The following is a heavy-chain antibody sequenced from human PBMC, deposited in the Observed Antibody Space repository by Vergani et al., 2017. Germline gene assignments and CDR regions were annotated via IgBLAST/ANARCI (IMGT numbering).Heavy chain of an antibody. CDR3: AKGGYDILTGPYCMDV. CDR1: GFTFSSYG. V-gene: IGHV3-30*02. CDR2: IRYDGSNK. D-gene: IGHD3-9*01. J-gene: IGHJ6*02. Sequence: QVQLVESGGGVVQPGGSLRLSCAASGFTFSSYGMHWVRQAPGKGLEWVAFIRYDGSNKYYADSVKGRFTISRDNSKNTLYLQMNSLRAEDTAVYYCAKGGYDILTGPYCMDVWGQGTTVTVSS.